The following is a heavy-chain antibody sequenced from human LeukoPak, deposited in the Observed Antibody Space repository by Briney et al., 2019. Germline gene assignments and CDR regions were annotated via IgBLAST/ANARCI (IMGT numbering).Heavy chain of an antibody. Sequence: ASVKVSCKASGYTFTSYDINWVRQATGQGLEWMGWMNPNSGNTGYAQKFQGRVTMTRNTSISTAYMELRSLRSDDTAVYYCARRYCSGGSCYVDFDYWGQGTLVTVSS. CDR2: MNPNSGNT. CDR1: GYTFTSYD. CDR3: ARRYCSGGSCYVDFDY. D-gene: IGHD2-15*01. V-gene: IGHV1-8*01. J-gene: IGHJ4*02.